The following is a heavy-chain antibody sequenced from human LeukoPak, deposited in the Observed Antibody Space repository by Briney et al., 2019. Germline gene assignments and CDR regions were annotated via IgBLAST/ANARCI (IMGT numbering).Heavy chain of an antibody. D-gene: IGHD3-22*01. Sequence: PSETLSLTCTVSGGSISSYYWSWIRQPPGKGLEWIGYNYYSGSTNYNPSLKSRVTISVDTSKNQFSLKLSSVTAADTAVYYCAREFSYYDSSGYHFDYWGQGTLVTVSS. CDR1: GGSISSYY. CDR2: NYYSGST. V-gene: IGHV4-59*12. CDR3: AREFSYYDSSGYHFDY. J-gene: IGHJ4*02.